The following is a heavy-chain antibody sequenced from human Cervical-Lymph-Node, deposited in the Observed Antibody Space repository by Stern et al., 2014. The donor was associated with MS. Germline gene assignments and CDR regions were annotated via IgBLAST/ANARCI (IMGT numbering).Heavy chain of an antibody. CDR1: GGTFTSYA. J-gene: IGHJ5*02. CDR3: AREVYSATSDGLNWFDP. V-gene: IGHV1-69*01. CDR2: IIPSFGSA. Sequence: QVQLVQSGAEVKKPGSSVKVSCKTSGGTFTSYAISWVRQAPGQGLEWMGAIIPSFGSANSAQKFQGRVTITAHESPRTVFMELSSLRSDDTAVYYCAREVYSATSDGLNWFDPWGQGTLVTVSS. D-gene: IGHD6-13*01.